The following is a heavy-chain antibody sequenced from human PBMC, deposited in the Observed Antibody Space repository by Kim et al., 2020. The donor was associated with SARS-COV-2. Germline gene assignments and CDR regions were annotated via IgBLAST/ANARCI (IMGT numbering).Heavy chain of an antibody. Sequence: GGSLRLSCTASGFTFGDYAMSWFRQAPGKGLEWVGFIRSKAYGGTTEYAASVKGRFTISRDDSKSIAYLQINSLKTEDTAVYYCTRDVLLWFGELMGEDYGMDVWGQGTTVTVSS. J-gene: IGHJ6*02. CDR3: TRDVLLWFGELMGEDYGMDV. V-gene: IGHV3-49*03. D-gene: IGHD3-10*01. CDR2: IRSKAYGGTT. CDR1: GFTFGDYA.